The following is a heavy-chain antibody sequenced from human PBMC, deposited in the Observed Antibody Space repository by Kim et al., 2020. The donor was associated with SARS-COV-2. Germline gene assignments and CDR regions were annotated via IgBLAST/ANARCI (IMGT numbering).Heavy chain of an antibody. CDR1: GFTFSSYS. V-gene: IGHV3-21*01. J-gene: IGHJ6*02. Sequence: GGSLRLSCAASGFTFSSYSMNWVRQAPGKGLEWVSSISSSSSYIYYADSVKGRFTISRDNAKNSLYLQMNSLRAEDTAVYYCARDEVITNPVYYYGMDVWGQGTTVTVSS. D-gene: IGHD2-21*01. CDR2: ISSSSSYI. CDR3: ARDEVITNPVYYYGMDV.